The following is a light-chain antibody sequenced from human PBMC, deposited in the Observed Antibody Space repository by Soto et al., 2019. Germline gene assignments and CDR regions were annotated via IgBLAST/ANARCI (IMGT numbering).Light chain of an antibody. CDR2: EVN. Sequence: QSALTQPPSASGSPGQSVAISCTGTSSDVGGYNYVSWYQQHPGKAPKLMIYEVNKRPSGVPDRFSGSKSGNTASLTVSGLQAEDEADYYCSSYADTRNFGVVFGGGTKLTVL. CDR1: SSDVGGYNY. V-gene: IGLV2-8*01. J-gene: IGLJ2*01. CDR3: SSYADTRNFGVV.